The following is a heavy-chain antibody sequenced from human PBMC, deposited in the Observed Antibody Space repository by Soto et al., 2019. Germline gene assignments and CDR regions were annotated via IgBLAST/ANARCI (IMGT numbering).Heavy chain of an antibody. CDR1: GFTFSTSE. V-gene: IGHV3-48*03. CDR3: ARRASR. J-gene: IGHJ3*01. D-gene: IGHD1-26*01. CDR2: IHPSGQPI. Sequence: EVQLVESGGGLIQPGGSLRLSCAASGFTFSTSEMYWVRQAPGKGLEWVSYIHPSGQPIFYADSVKGRFTISRDNAKNSLYLQMRSLRAEESAVYYCARRASRWGQGTMVTVSS.